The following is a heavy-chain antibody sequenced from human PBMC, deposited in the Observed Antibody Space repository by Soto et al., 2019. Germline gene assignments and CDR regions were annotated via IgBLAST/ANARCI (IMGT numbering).Heavy chain of an antibody. Sequence: EVQLVESGGRSVQPGGSLRLSCAASGFTFSSYWMHWVRQAPGKGLVWVSRMKSDGSGTYYADSVKGRLTICRDNAKTTLYLQMNSLRAEDTAVYYCVRGDGDYHDGNGYLGRHWGQGTLVTVSS. J-gene: IGHJ4*02. CDR2: MKSDGSGT. D-gene: IGHD3-22*01. V-gene: IGHV3-74*01. CDR1: GFTFSSYW. CDR3: VRGDGDYHDGNGYLGRH.